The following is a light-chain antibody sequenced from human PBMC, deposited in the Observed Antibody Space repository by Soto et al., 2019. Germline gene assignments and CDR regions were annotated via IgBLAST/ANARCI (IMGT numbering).Light chain of an antibody. CDR2: AAS. J-gene: IGKJ4*01. CDR1: QGISSY. Sequence: DIQLTQSPSFLSASVGDRVTITCRASQGISSYLAWYQQKPGKAPKLLIYAASTLQSGVPSRFSGSGSGTEFTLTISSLLPEDFATYYCQQLNNYPRTFGGGTKVEIK. CDR3: QQLNNYPRT. V-gene: IGKV1-9*01.